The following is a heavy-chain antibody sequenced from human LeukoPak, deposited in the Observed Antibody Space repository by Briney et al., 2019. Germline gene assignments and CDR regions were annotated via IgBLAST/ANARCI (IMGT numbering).Heavy chain of an antibody. CDR3: ARSYEGYFDY. D-gene: IGHD3-3*01. CDR2: INHSGST. J-gene: IGHJ4*02. Sequence: SETLSLTCAVYGRSFSGYYWSWIRQPPGKGREWIGEINHSGSTNYNPSLKSRVTISVDTSKNQFSLKLSSVTAADTAVYYCARSYEGYFDYWGQGTLVTVSS. V-gene: IGHV4-34*01. CDR1: GRSFSGYY.